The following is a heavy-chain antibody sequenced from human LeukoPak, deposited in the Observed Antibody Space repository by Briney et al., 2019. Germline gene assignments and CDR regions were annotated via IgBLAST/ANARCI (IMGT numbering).Heavy chain of an antibody. J-gene: IGHJ4*02. CDR3: AREDVLTYFDY. V-gene: IGHV4-39*07. D-gene: IGHD3-10*02. Sequence: SETLSLTCTVSGGSISSSSYSWGWIRQPPGKGLEWIGSIYYSGNTYYNPSLRSRVTNSVDTSKNQFSLKLSSVTAADTAVYYCAREDVLTYFDYWGQGTLVTVSS. CDR2: IYYSGNT. CDR1: GGSISSSSYS.